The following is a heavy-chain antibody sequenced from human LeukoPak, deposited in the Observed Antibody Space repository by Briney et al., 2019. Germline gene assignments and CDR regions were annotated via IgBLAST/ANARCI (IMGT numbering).Heavy chain of an antibody. CDR2: IYTSVST. J-gene: IGHJ5*02. CDR1: GGSISSYY. D-gene: IGHD3-9*01. V-gene: IGHV4-4*07. Sequence: SGTLSLTCTFSGGSISSYYWSWIRQPAGEGLEWIWRIYTSVSTNYNPSLKSRVTMSVDTSKNQFSLKLRSVTAADSAVYYCARLSDYDLLTGYLPFAWFEPWGQGPLVTVSS. CDR3: ARLSDYDLLTGYLPFAWFEP.